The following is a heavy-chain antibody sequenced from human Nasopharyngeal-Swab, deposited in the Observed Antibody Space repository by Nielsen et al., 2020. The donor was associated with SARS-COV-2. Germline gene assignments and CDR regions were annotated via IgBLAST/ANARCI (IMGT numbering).Heavy chain of an antibody. J-gene: IGHJ4*02. V-gene: IGHV3-30*03. Sequence: SGAASGFTFSSFGMHWVRQAPGKGLEWVAFIAHDASNEYYGDSVKGRFSISRDSSKNTLYLQMDSLRGEDTAVYYCARDAPAHYGAFYWGRGTLVTVSS. CDR3: ARDAPAHYGAFY. CDR2: IAHDASNE. CDR1: GFTFSSFG. D-gene: IGHD4-17*01.